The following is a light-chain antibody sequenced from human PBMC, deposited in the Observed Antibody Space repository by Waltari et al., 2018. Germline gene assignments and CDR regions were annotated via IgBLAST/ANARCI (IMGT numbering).Light chain of an antibody. V-gene: IGKV1-39*01. CDR1: QSITSN. Sequence: DIQMTQSPFSLSASVGDRVTITCRASQSITSNVNWYQQKPGTAPKLLIYTTFSVQSGVPSRFSGSGSETRFTLTISSLQPEDFATYYCQQSYRSPPTFGQGTKVEIK. CDR3: QQSYRSPPT. CDR2: TTF. J-gene: IGKJ2*01.